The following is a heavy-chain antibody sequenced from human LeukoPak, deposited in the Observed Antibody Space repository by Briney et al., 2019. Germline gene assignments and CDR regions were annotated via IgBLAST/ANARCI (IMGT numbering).Heavy chain of an antibody. D-gene: IGHD3-22*01. J-gene: IGHJ3*02. CDR2: FDPEDGET. Sequence: ASVKVSCKVSGYTLTELSMHWVRQAPGKGLEWMGGFDPEDGETIYAQKFRGRVTMTEDTSTDTAYMELSSLRSEDTAVYYCATEAYDSSGYYDAFDIWGQGTMVTVSS. CDR1: GYTLTELS. CDR3: ATEAYDSSGYYDAFDI. V-gene: IGHV1-24*01.